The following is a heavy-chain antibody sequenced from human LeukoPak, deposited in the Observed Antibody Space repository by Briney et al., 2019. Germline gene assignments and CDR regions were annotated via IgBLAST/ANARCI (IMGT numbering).Heavy chain of an antibody. CDR3: ARDGYSSSWPNWFDP. CDR2: INAGNGNT. D-gene: IGHD6-13*01. CDR1: GYTFTSYA. V-gene: IGHV1-3*01. Sequence: ASVTVSCKASGYTFTSYAMHWVRQAPGQRLEWMGWINAGNGNTKYSQKFQGRVTITRDTSASTAYMELSSLRSEDTAVYYCARDGYSSSWPNWFDPWGQGTLVTVSS. J-gene: IGHJ5*02.